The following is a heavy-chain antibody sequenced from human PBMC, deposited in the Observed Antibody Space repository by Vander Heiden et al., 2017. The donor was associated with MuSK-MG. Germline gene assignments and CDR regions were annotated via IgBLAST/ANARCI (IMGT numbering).Heavy chain of an antibody. V-gene: IGHV4-4*07. D-gene: IGHD3-22*01. Sequence: QVQLQESGPGLVKPSETLSLSCSVSGGSMTSDYWNWIRQPAGKGLEWVGRIYPSGRTSCNPSLRSRVSMSIDRSQRQISLKLTSVTAADTATYYCARDQSWLFLGLDYWGQGILVTVS. CDR2: IYPSGRT. CDR3: ARDQSWLFLGLDY. CDR1: GGSMTSDY. J-gene: IGHJ4*02.